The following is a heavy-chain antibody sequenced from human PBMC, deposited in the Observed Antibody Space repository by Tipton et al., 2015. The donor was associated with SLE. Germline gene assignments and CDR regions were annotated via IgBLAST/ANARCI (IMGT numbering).Heavy chain of an antibody. J-gene: IGHJ5*02. CDR3: VRDLDYDTSVEP. CDR1: GGSFSRSGYQ. D-gene: IGHD3-22*01. Sequence: TLSLTCAVYGGSFSRSGYQWCWIRQPPGKGLEWIGRISYSENTYYNPSLRSRVTLLLDMSKNQFSLKLRSVTAADTAIYYCVRDLDYDTSVEPWGQGALVTVSS. CDR2: ISYSENT. V-gene: IGHV4-39*07.